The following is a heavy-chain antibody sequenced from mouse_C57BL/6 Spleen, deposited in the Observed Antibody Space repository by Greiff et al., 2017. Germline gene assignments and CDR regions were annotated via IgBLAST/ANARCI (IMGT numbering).Heavy chain of an antibody. CDR1: GYTFTSYW. CDR2: IHPNSGST. CDR3: ARGESVVATRAY. D-gene: IGHD1-1*01. J-gene: IGHJ2*01. Sequence: QVQLQQPGAELVKPGASVKLSCKASGYTFTSYWMHWVKQRPGQGLEWIGMIHPNSGSTNYNEKFKSKATLTVDKSSSTAYMQLSSLTSEDSAVYYCARGESVVATRAYWGQGTTLTVSS. V-gene: IGHV1-64*01.